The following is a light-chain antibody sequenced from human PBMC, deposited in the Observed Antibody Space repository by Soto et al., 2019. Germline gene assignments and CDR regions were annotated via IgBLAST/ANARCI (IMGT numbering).Light chain of an antibody. Sequence: QSALTQPASVSGSPGQSITFSCTGTSSDIGGYKFVSWYQQLPGKAPKLIIYDVSNRPSGVSNRFSGSKSGNTASLTISGLQAEDEADYSCSSYTNSGALVVFGGGTKVTVL. J-gene: IGLJ2*01. CDR1: SSDIGGYKF. CDR3: SSYTNSGALVV. CDR2: DVS. V-gene: IGLV2-14*01.